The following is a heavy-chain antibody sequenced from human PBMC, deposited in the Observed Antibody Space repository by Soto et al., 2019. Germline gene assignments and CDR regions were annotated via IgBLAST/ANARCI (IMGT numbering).Heavy chain of an antibody. CDR1: GFPFSNYW. CDR2: MNQDGTKK. V-gene: IGHV3-7*05. J-gene: IGHJ4*02. CDR3: ARDIIRYFGC. Sequence: EVQLVESGGGLVQPGESLRLSCAASGFPFSNYWMAWVRQAPGKGLEWVANMNQDGTKKYYVDSVKGRFTISRDNAKNSLSLQMNSLRAEDTAVYYCARDIIRYFGCWGQGTLATVSS. D-gene: IGHD3-3*02.